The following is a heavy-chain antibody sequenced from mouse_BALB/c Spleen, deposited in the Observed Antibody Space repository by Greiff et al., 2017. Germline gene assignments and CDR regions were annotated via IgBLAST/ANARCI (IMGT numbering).Heavy chain of an antibody. J-gene: IGHJ4*01. D-gene: IGHD2-10*02. CDR1: GFNIKDTY. V-gene: IGHV14-3*02. CDR3: ARDAYGNYVMDY. Sequence: EGQLQESGAELVKPGASVKLSCTASGFNIKDTYMHWVKQRPEQGLEWIGRIDPANGNTKYDPKFQGKATITADTSSNTAYLQLSSLTSEDTAVYYCARDAYGNYVMDYWGQGTSVTVSS. CDR2: IDPANGNT.